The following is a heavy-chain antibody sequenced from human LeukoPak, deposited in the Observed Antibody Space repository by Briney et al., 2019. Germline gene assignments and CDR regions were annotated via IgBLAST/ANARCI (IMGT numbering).Heavy chain of an antibody. CDR1: GFTVSTNY. V-gene: IGHV3-53*01. CDR2: IYSGGSI. CDR3: AKNSDSSGTYFDH. J-gene: IGHJ4*02. Sequence: GRSLRLSCAASGFTVSTNYMSWVRQAPGKGLEWVSIIYSGGSIYYADSVKGRFTISRDSFKNSLYLQMNSLRAEDTALYYCAKNSDSSGTYFDHWGQGTLVTVS. D-gene: IGHD3-22*01.